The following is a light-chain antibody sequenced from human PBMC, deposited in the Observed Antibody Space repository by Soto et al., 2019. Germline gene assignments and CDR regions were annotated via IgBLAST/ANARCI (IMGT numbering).Light chain of an antibody. V-gene: IGKV1-39*01. CDR2: AAS. J-gene: IGKJ5*01. CDR1: QSISSY. Sequence: DIQMTQCPSSLSASVGDRVTITCRASQSISSYLNWYQQKPGKAPKLLIYAASILQSGVPARFSGSGSGTDFTLTISSLQPEDVATYYCQQSYSTPPVTFGQGTRLEIK. CDR3: QQSYSTPPVT.